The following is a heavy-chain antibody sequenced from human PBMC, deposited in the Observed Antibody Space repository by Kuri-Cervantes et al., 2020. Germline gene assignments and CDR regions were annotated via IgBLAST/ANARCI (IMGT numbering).Heavy chain of an antibody. CDR1: GGSFSGYY. CDR3: AREGEGYCSGGSCYSGNWFHP. V-gene: IGHV4-34*01. J-gene: IGHJ5*02. Sequence: SETLSLTCAVYGGSFSGYYWSWIRQPPGKGLEWIGEINHSGSTNYNPSLKSRVTISVDTSKNQFSLKLSSVTAADTAVYYCAREGEGYCSGGSCYSGNWFHPWGQGTLVTVSS. CDR2: INHSGST. D-gene: IGHD2-15*01.